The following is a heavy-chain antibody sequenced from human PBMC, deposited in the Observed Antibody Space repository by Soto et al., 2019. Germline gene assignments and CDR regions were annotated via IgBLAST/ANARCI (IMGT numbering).Heavy chain of an antibody. J-gene: IGHJ3*02. D-gene: IGHD3-3*01. CDR1: GGSVSSGSYY. V-gene: IGHV4-61*01. Sequence: KSSETLSLTCTVSGGSVSSGSYYWSWIRQPPGKGLEWIGYIYYSGSTNYNPSLKSRVTISVDTSKNQFSLKLSSVTAADTAVYYCARETYRYDFWSGQLRTYYFDIWGQGTMVTVSS. CDR3: ARETYRYDFWSGQLRTYYFDI. CDR2: IYYSGST.